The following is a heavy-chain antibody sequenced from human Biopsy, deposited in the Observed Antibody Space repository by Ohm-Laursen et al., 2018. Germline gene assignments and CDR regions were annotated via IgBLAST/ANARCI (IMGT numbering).Heavy chain of an antibody. Sequence: SLRLSCTASGFGMYAMHWVRQPPGKGLEWLAVIAYDGSNKYYAESVKGRFTVSRDRSRDTVHLQMNSLRYEDTALYYCAKDGGQWLGGAFDIWGHGTMVSVSS. D-gene: IGHD6-19*01. CDR3: AKDGGQWLGGAFDI. V-gene: IGHV3-30*18. CDR1: GFGMYA. CDR2: IAYDGSNK. J-gene: IGHJ3*02.